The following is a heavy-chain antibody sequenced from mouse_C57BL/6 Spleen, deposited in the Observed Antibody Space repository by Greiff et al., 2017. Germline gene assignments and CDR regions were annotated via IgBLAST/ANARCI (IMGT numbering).Heavy chain of an antibody. CDR3: AMSFITTVVERFAY. J-gene: IGHJ3*01. Sequence: EVQLQQSGPELVKPGASVKISCKASGYSFTGYYMNWVKQSPEKTLEWIGEINPSTGGTTYNQKFKAKATLTVDKSSSTAYMQLKSLTSEDSAVYYCAMSFITTVVERFAYWGQGTLVTVSA. V-gene: IGHV1-42*01. CDR2: INPSTGGT. CDR1: GYSFTGYY. D-gene: IGHD1-1*01.